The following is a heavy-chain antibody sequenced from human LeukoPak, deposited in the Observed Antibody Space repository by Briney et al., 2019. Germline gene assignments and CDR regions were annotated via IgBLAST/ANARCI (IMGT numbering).Heavy chain of an antibody. Sequence: GGSLRLSCAASGFTVSNNDMSWVRQAPGKGLEWVSVIYSGGTTNYADSVKGRFTISRDNSKNTLFLQMNSLRAEDTAVYYCARGGYSSSWYHFDYWGQGTLVTVSS. J-gene: IGHJ4*02. V-gene: IGHV3-53*01. CDR3: ARGGYSSSWYHFDY. CDR1: GFTVSNND. CDR2: IYSGGTT. D-gene: IGHD6-13*01.